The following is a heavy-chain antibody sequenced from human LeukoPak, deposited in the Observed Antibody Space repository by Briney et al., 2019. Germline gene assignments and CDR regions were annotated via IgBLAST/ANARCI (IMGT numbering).Heavy chain of an antibody. J-gene: IGHJ4*02. CDR1: GGSISSYY. D-gene: IGHD6-19*01. CDR3: ARSYSSGSYYFDY. CDR2: IYYSGST. Sequence: SETLSLTCTVSGGSISSYYWSWIRRPPGKGLEWIGYIYYSGSTKYNPSLNSRVTISVDTSKNQFSLKLSSVTAADTAVYYCARSYSSGSYYFDYWGQGTLVTVSS. V-gene: IGHV4-59*01.